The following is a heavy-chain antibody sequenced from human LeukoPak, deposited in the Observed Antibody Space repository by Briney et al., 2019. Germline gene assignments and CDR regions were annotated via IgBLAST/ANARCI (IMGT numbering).Heavy chain of an antibody. Sequence: ASVKVSCKASGYTFTGYYMHWVRQAPGQGLEWMGWISAYNGNTNYAQKLQGRVTMTTDTSTSTAYMELRSLRSDDTAVYYCARDGFVEMANDYWGQGTLVTVSS. V-gene: IGHV1-18*04. CDR1: GYTFTGYY. J-gene: IGHJ4*02. D-gene: IGHD5-24*01. CDR3: ARDGFVEMANDY. CDR2: ISAYNGNT.